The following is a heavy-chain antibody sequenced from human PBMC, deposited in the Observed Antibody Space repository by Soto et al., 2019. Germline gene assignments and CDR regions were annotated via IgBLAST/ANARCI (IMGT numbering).Heavy chain of an antibody. CDR1: GGSISSGDYY. D-gene: IGHD2-21*02. V-gene: IGHV4-30-4*01. J-gene: IGHJ5*02. Sequence: SETLSLTCTVSGGSISSGDYYWSWIRQPPGKGLEWIGYIYYSGSTYYNPSLKSRVTISVDTSKNQFSLKLSSVTAADTAVYYCARAMVVTQNWFDPWGQGTLVTLL. CDR3: ARAMVVTQNWFDP. CDR2: IYYSGST.